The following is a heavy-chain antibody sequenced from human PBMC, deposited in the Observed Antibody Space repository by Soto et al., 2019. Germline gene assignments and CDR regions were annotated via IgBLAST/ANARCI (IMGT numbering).Heavy chain of an antibody. CDR2: IYYSGST. Sequence: PSETLSLTCTVSGGSISSSSYYWGWIRQPPGKGLEWIGSIYYSGSTYYNPSLKSRVTISVDTSKNQFSLKLSPVTAADTAVYYCARRVAARPFDYWGQGTLVTVSS. V-gene: IGHV4-39*01. J-gene: IGHJ4*02. CDR3: ARRVAARPFDY. CDR1: GGSISSSSYY. D-gene: IGHD6-6*01.